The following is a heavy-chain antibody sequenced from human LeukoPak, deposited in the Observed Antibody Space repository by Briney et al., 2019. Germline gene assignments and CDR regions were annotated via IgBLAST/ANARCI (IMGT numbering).Heavy chain of an antibody. CDR2: ISYDGSNK. CDR3: AGEVDAFDI. J-gene: IGHJ3*02. Sequence: GGSLRLSSAAFGFTFSSYAMHWVRQAPGKGLEWVAFISYDGSNKYYADSVKGRSTISRDNSKNTLYLQMNSLRAEDTAVYYCAGEVDAFDISGQGTMVTVSS. V-gene: IGHV3-30-3*01. CDR1: GFTFSSYA.